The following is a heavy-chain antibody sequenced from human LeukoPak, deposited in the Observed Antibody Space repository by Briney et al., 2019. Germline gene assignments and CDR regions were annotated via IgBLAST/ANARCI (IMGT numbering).Heavy chain of an antibody. CDR1: GFTFSNFG. V-gene: IGHV3-30*03. Sequence: GGSLRLSCEASGFTFSNFGMHWVRQAPGKGLEWVAIISYDGSTKYYADSVKSRFSISRDNSKNTLYLQMNSLRVEDTAVCYCATPPTAYTSGSLGYWGQGTLVTVSS. J-gene: IGHJ4*02. D-gene: IGHD3-22*01. CDR2: ISYDGSTK. CDR3: ATPPTAYTSGSLGY.